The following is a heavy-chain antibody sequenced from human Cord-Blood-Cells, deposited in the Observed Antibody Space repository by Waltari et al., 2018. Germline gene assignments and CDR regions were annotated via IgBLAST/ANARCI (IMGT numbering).Heavy chain of an antibody. Sequence: EVQLLESGGGLVQPGGSLGLSCAASGFPFRSYAISWVRPAPGKGLEWVSAISGSGGSTYYADSVKGRFTISRDNSKNTLYLQMNSLRAEDTAVYYCAKGGLELPHDAFDIWGQGTMVTVSS. V-gene: IGHV3-23*01. CDR1: GFPFRSYA. D-gene: IGHD1-7*01. CDR3: AKGGLELPHDAFDI. J-gene: IGHJ3*02. CDR2: ISGSGGST.